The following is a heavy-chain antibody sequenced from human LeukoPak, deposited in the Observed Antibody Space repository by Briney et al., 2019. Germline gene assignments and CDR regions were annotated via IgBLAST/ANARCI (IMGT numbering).Heavy chain of an antibody. Sequence: EGSLRLSCAASGFTFSAHGMNWVRQAPGKGLEWVSGISPSGDTPWYTDSVKGRFTISRDNSKNTVYLQMNSLRAEDTALYYCAKDSGSIHFMDWGQGILVTVSS. V-gene: IGHV3-23*01. CDR2: ISPSGDTP. J-gene: IGHJ4*02. D-gene: IGHD3-10*01. CDR1: GFTFSAHG. CDR3: AKDSGSIHFMD.